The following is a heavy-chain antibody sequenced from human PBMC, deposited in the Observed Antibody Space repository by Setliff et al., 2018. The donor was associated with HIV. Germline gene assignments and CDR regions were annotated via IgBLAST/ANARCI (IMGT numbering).Heavy chain of an antibody. J-gene: IGHJ3*02. CDR3: ARDCDHYYYDSSGYYWNAFDI. D-gene: IGHD3-22*01. Sequence: SVKVSCKASGGTFSSYAISWVRQAPGRGLEWMGGIIPAFGRANYAQKFQGRVTITADESTSTAYMELSSLRSEDTAVYYCARDCDHYYYDSSGYYWNAFDIWGQGTMVTVSS. V-gene: IGHV1-69*13. CDR1: GGTFSSYA. CDR2: IIPAFGRA.